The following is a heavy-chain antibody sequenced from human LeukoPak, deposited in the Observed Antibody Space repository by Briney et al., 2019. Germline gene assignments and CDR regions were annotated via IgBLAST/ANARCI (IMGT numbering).Heavy chain of an antibody. V-gene: IGHV3-72*01. CDR2: VRNKANSYTT. D-gene: IGHD1-26*01. CDR3: ARAIVQPTRRFDP. J-gene: IGHJ5*02. Sequence: GGSLRLSCTASGFTFRDYYMDWVRQAPGKGLEWVGRVRNKANSYTTEYAASVKGRFTISRDDSKNSLYLQMNSLKTEDTAVYFCARAIVQPTRRFDPWGQGTLVTVSS. CDR1: GFTFRDYY.